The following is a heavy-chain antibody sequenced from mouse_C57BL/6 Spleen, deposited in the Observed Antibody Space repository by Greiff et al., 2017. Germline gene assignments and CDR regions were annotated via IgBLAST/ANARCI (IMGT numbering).Heavy chain of an antibody. V-gene: IGHV1-55*01. J-gene: IGHJ4*01. D-gene: IGHD1-1*01. CDR2: IYPGSGST. CDR3: ARSHYVSIYYAMDY. CDR1: GYTFTSYW. Sequence: QVQLQQPGAELVKPGASVKMSCKASGYTFTSYWITWVKQRPGQGLEWIGDIYPGSGSTNYNEKFKSKATLTVDTSSSTAYMQLISLTSEDSAVYYCARSHYVSIYYAMDYWGQGTSVTVSS.